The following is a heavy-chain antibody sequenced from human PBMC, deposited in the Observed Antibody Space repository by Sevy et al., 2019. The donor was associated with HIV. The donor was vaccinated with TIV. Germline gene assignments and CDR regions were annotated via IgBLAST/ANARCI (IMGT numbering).Heavy chain of an antibody. J-gene: IGHJ3*02. CDR1: GYSSTNYW. CDR2: NYLGDSDT. D-gene: IGHD2-15*01. CDR3: ARLNDGGNGEVGFDI. V-gene: IGHV5-51*01. Sequence: GESLKISCKGSGYSSTNYWIGRVRQMPGKGLEWMGSNYLGDSDTRYSPTFQAQVNMSVHKSIGTAFLQWSSLKASDTAVYYCARLNDGGNGEVGFDIWGQGTMVTVSS.